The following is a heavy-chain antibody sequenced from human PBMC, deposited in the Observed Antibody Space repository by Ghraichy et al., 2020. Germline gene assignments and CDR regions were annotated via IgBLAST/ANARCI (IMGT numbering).Heavy chain of an antibody. CDR3: AKDEVSGGSYSIDY. J-gene: IGHJ4*02. Sequence: GESLNISCAASGFTFSSYAMSWVRQAPGKGLEWVSAISASGISTYYADSVKGRFTISRDNSKNTLYVQMNSLGAEDTAVYYCAKDEVSGGSYSIDYWGQGTLVTVSS. D-gene: IGHD1-26*01. V-gene: IGHV3-23*01. CDR2: ISASGIST. CDR1: GFTFSSYA.